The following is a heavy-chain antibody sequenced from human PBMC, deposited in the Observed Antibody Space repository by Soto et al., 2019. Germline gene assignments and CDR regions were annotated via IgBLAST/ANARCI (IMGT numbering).Heavy chain of an antibody. V-gene: IGHV3-15*07. CDR2: IKSKTDGGTT. D-gene: IGHD3-3*01. Sequence: GGSLRLSCAASGFTFSNAWMNWVRQAPGKGLEWVGRIKSKTDGGTTDYAAPVKGRFTISRDDSKNTLYLQMNSLKTEDTAVYYCTTDKGFLEWLGPYYYYGMDVWGQGTTVTVSS. CDR1: GFTFSNAW. CDR3: TTDKGFLEWLGPYYYYGMDV. J-gene: IGHJ6*02.